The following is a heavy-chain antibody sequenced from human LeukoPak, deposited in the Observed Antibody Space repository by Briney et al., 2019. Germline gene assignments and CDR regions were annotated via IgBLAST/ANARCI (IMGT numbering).Heavy chain of an antibody. CDR2: IYYSGST. Sequence: SETLSLTCTVSGGSISSYYWSWIRQPPGKGLEWIGYIYYSGSTNYNPSLKSRVTISVDTSKNQFSLKLSSVTAADTAVYYCARVTYCTTTSCHPLGWFDPWGQGTLVTVSS. J-gene: IGHJ5*02. CDR1: GGSISSYY. CDR3: ARVTYCTTTSCHPLGWFDP. V-gene: IGHV4-59*12. D-gene: IGHD2-8*01.